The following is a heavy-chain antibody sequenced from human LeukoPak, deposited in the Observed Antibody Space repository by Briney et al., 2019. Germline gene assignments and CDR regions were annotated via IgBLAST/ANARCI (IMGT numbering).Heavy chain of an antibody. CDR2: IYYSGST. CDR1: GGSISSYY. V-gene: IGHV4-59*01. J-gene: IGHJ4*02. CDR3: ARGRDGYNKKYYFDY. Sequence: SETLSLTCTVSGGSISSYYWSWIRQPPGKGLEWIGYIYYSGSTNYNPSLKSRVTISVDTSKNQFSLKLSSVTAADTAVYYCARGRDGYNKKYYFDYWGQGTLVTVSS. D-gene: IGHD5-24*01.